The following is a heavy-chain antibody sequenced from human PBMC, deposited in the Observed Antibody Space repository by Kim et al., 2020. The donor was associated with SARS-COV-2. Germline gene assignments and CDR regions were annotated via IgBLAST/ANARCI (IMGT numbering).Heavy chain of an antibody. D-gene: IGHD6-13*01. CDR3: ARGQIVTGGTNAFDI. V-gene: IGHV3-11*06. J-gene: IGHJ3*02. Sequence: DSVKGRFTISRDNAKKSLYLQMNSLRAEDTAVYYCARGQIVTGGTNAFDIWGQGTMVTVSS.